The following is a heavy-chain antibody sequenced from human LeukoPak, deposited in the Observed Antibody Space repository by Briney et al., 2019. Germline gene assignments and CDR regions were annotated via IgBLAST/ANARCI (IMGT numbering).Heavy chain of an antibody. Sequence: GGSLRLSCEASGFTFSSNSMNWVRQAPGKGLEWVSYISSSSSTIYADSVKGRFTTSRDNAKNSLYLQINSLRDEDTAVYYCARLLRYGMDVCGQGTTVIVSS. CDR3: ARLLRYGMDV. D-gene: IGHD1-26*01. CDR2: ISSSSSTI. J-gene: IGHJ6*02. V-gene: IGHV3-48*02. CDR1: GFTFSSNS.